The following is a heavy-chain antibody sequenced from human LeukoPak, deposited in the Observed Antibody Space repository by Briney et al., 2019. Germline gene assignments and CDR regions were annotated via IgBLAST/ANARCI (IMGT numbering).Heavy chain of an antibody. J-gene: IGHJ6*03. Sequence: GASVKVSCKASGYTFTSYGISWVRQAPGQGLEWMGWISAYNGNTDYAQKLQGRVTMTTDTSTSTAYMELRSLRSDDTAVYYCARGLHNIGYCSGGSCYSNYYYYYMDVWGKGTTVTVSS. CDR1: GYTFTSYG. CDR3: ARGLHNIGYCSGGSCYSNYYYYYMDV. V-gene: IGHV1-18*01. CDR2: ISAYNGNT. D-gene: IGHD2-15*01.